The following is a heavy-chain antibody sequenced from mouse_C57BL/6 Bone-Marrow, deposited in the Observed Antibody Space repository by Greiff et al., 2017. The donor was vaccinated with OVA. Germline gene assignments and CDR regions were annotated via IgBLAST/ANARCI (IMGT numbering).Heavy chain of an antibody. J-gene: IGHJ2*01. D-gene: IGHD2-1*01. CDR2: IDPSDSYT. V-gene: IGHV1-69*01. CDR3: ARGVTEPFDY. Sequence: VQLQQPGAELVMPGASVKLSCKASGYTFTSYWMHWVKQRPGQGLEWIGEIDPSDSYTNYNQKFKGKSTLTVDKSSRTAYMQLSSLTSEDSAVYYCARGVTEPFDYWGQGTTLTVSS. CDR1: GYTFTSYW.